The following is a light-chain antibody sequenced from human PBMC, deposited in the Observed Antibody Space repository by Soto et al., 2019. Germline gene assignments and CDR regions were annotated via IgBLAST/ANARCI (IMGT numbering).Light chain of an antibody. CDR1: SSDVGAYNY. V-gene: IGLV2-14*01. J-gene: IGLJ1*01. CDR2: EVK. Sequence: QSALTQPASVSGSPGQSITISCTGTSSDVGAYNYVSWYQQYPGKDPKLMIYEVKNRPSGVSNPFSGSRSGSTASLTISGLQAEDEADYYCSSYTTNSTGGYVFGTGTKLTVL. CDR3: SSYTTNSTGGYV.